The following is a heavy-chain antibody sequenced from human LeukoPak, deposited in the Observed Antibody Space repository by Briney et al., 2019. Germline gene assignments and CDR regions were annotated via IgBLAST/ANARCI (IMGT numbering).Heavy chain of an antibody. CDR3: ARSRSRGYSGDFDY. Sequence: SETLSLTRNVSGGSISGYYWNWIRQSPGKGLEWIGYIYYSGTTNYNPALKSRITISVDTSKSHFSLKLSSVTAADTAVYYCARSRSRGYSGDFDYWGQGTLVTVSS. V-gene: IGHV4-59*01. J-gene: IGHJ4*02. CDR1: GGSISGYY. D-gene: IGHD5-12*01. CDR2: IYYSGTT.